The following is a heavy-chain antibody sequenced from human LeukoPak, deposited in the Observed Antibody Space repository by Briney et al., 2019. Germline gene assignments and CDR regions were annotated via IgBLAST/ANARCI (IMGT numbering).Heavy chain of an antibody. Sequence: GASVKVSCKASGYTFTSYGISWVRQAPGQGLEWMGWISAYNGNTNYAQKLQGRVTMTTDTSTSTAYMELSSLRSEDTAVYYCARGGFSSSWYVDYYYYGMDVWGQGTTVTVSS. J-gene: IGHJ6*02. CDR3: ARGGFSSSWYVDYYYYGMDV. D-gene: IGHD6-13*01. CDR2: ISAYNGNT. V-gene: IGHV1-18*01. CDR1: GYTFTSYG.